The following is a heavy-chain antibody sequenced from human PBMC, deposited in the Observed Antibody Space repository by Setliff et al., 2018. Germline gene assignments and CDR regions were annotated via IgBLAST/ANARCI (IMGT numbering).Heavy chain of an antibody. CDR2: ISVSGDNT. D-gene: IGHD3-3*01. J-gene: IGHJ5*02. V-gene: IGHV3-NL1*01. CDR3: ARDVFDFRTGQGGP. Sequence: GGSLRLSCAASGFVFGTYGMHWVRQAPGKGLEWVSTISVSGDNTYYTDSVKGRFTTSRDNSKNTVSLQMSSLRTEDTSVYYCARDVFDFRTGQGGPWGQGTRVTVSS. CDR1: GFVFGTYG.